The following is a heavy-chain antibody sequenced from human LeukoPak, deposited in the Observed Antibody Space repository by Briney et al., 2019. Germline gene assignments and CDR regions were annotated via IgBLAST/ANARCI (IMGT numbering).Heavy chain of an antibody. V-gene: IGHV5-51*01. D-gene: IGHD5-18*01. CDR2: IYPGDSDT. CDR3: ARQVDTAMVTFDY. CDR1: GYSFTSYW. Sequence: GESLKISCKGSGYSFTSYWIGWVRQMPGKSLEWMGIIYPGDSDTRYSPSFQGQVTISADKSISTAYLQWSSLKASDTAMYYCARQVDTAMVTFDYWGQGTLVTVSS. J-gene: IGHJ4*02.